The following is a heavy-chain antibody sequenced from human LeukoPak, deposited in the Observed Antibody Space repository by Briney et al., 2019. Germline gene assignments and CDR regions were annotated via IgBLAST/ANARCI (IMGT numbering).Heavy chain of an antibody. CDR2: ISGSGGNT. Sequence: PGGTLRLSCAASGFTFSSYGMNWVRQAPGKGLEWVSVISGSGGNTYYADSVKGRFTVSRDNSKNTLYLQMNSLRAEDTAVYYCAKSGGWTDSSASYPTDALDIWGQGTLVTVSS. J-gene: IGHJ3*02. D-gene: IGHD3-22*01. V-gene: IGHV3-23*01. CDR3: AKSGGWTDSSASYPTDALDI. CDR1: GFTFSSYG.